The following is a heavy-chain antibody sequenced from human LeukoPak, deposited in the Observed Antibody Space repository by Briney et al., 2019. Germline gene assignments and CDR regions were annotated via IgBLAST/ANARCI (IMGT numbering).Heavy chain of an antibody. CDR1: GYTFTGYY. D-gene: IGHD6-13*01. J-gene: IGHJ4*02. CDR2: MNPNSGNT. CDR3: ARGLRREQQLLRAFDD. V-gene: IGHV1-8*02. Sequence: ASVKVSCKASGYTFTGYYIHWVRQAPGQGLEWMGWMNPNSGNTGYAQKFQGRVSMTSNTSISTAYMELSSLRSEDTAVYYCARGLRREQQLLRAFDDWGQGTLVTVSS.